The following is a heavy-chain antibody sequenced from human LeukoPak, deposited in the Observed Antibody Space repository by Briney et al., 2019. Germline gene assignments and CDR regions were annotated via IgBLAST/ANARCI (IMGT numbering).Heavy chain of an antibody. D-gene: IGHD6-13*01. V-gene: IGHV3-21*01. J-gene: IGHJ4*02. Sequence: KTGGSLRLSCAASGFTFSSYWMSWVRQAPGKGLEWVSSITTTSHYLNYADSVEGRFTISRDNAKNSLFLQMNSLRVEDTAVYYCARYRAATGTDYWGQGTLVTVPS. CDR3: ARYRAATGTDY. CDR2: ITTTSHYL. CDR1: GFTFSSYW.